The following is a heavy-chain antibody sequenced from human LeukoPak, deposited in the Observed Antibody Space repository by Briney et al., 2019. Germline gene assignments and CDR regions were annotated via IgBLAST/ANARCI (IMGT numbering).Heavy chain of an antibody. V-gene: IGHV3-21*01. CDR3: TRARVVTVPGTADYYFYMDV. CDR1: GFTFNTYA. Sequence: PGGSLRLSCAASGFTFNTYAMNRVRQAPGKGLEWVSSMTTISTLMYYAASVKGRFTVSRDNAKNSLYLQMNSLRAEDTAVYYCTRARVVTVPGTADYYFYMDVWGRGTTVTVSS. J-gene: IGHJ6*03. CDR2: MTTISTLM. D-gene: IGHD6-19*01.